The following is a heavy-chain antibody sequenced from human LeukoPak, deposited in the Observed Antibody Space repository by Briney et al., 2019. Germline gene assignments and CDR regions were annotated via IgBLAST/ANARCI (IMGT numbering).Heavy chain of an antibody. V-gene: IGHV3-9*01. CDR3: TKDRGGSSQLGDAFDV. CDR2: ISYSSETT. CDR1: GFSFDEYA. D-gene: IGHD1-26*01. Sequence: PGGSLRLSCTASGFSFDEYAMHRVRQVPGKGLEWVSGISYSSETTGYVDSVKGRFTISRDNAKNSLYLQMNSLRAEDTALYYCTKDRGGSSQLGDAFDVWGQGTMVSVSS. J-gene: IGHJ3*01.